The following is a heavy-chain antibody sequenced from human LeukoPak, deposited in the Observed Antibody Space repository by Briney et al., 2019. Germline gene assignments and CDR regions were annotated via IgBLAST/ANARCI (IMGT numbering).Heavy chain of an antibody. J-gene: IGHJ5*02. Sequence: SETLSLTCAVYGGSFSGYYWSWIRQPPGKGLEWIGEISHSGSTNYNPSLKSRVTISVDTSKNQFSLKLSSVTAADTAVYYCARGTGSSPSTASLEGPGNWFDPWGQGTLVTVSS. D-gene: IGHD6-6*01. V-gene: IGHV4-34*01. CDR1: GGSFSGYY. CDR2: ISHSGST. CDR3: ARGTGSSPSTASLEGPGNWFDP.